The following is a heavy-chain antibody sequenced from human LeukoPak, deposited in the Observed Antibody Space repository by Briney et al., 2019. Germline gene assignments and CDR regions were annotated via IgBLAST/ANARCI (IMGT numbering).Heavy chain of an antibody. J-gene: IGHJ6*04. Sequence: ASVNVSCTASGYTFTSYAMHWVRQAPGQRLEWMGWINAGNGNTKYSQKFQGRVTITRDTSASTAYVELSSLRSEDTAVYYCARSMVRGDYGKNCRYYYYGMDVWGKGTTVTVSS. CDR3: ARSMVRGDYGKNCRYYYYGMDV. V-gene: IGHV1-3*01. CDR1: GYTFTSYA. CDR2: INAGNGNT. D-gene: IGHD3-10*01.